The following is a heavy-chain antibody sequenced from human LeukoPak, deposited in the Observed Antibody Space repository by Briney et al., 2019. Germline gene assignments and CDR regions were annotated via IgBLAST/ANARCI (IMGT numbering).Heavy chain of an antibody. CDR2: ISYDGSNR. CDR1: GFTFNYYV. Sequence: PGSSLRLSCAASGFTFNYYVMHWVRQAPGKGLEWVSFISYDGSNRYYADSVKGRFTISRDNSKNTLFLQMNGLRPEDTAVYYCAKDGSIAAAGYFDFWGLGTLVTDSS. CDR3: AKDGSIAAAGYFDF. D-gene: IGHD6-25*01. V-gene: IGHV3-30*18. J-gene: IGHJ4*02.